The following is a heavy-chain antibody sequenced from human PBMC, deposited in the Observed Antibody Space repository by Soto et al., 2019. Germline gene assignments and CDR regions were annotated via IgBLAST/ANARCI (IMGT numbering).Heavy chain of an antibody. D-gene: IGHD3-22*01. Sequence: LSLTCTVSGGSVSSGSYYWSWIRQPPGKGLEWIGYIYYSGSTNYNPSLKSRVTISVDTSKNQFSLKLSSVTAADTAVYYCARDGRDSSGYQYFDYWGQGTLVTVSS. CDR3: ARDGRDSSGYQYFDY. V-gene: IGHV4-61*01. CDR1: GGSVSSGSYY. J-gene: IGHJ4*02. CDR2: IYYSGST.